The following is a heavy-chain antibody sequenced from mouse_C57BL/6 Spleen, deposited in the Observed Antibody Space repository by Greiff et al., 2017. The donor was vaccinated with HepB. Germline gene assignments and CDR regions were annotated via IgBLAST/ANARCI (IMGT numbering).Heavy chain of an antibody. CDR3: AREALTTVVPSLDY. D-gene: IGHD1-1*01. V-gene: IGHV1-81*01. CDR2: IYPRSGNT. J-gene: IGHJ2*01. Sequence: QVQLQQSGAELARPGASVKLSCKASGYTFTSYGISWVKQRTGQGLEWIGEIYPRSGNTYYNEKFKGKATLTADKSSSTAYMELRSLTSEDSAVYFCAREALTTVVPSLDYWGQGTTLTVSS. CDR1: GYTFTSYG.